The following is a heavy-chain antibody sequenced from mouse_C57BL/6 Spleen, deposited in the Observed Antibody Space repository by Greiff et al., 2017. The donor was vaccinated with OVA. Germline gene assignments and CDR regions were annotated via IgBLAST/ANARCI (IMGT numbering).Heavy chain of an antibody. V-gene: IGHV1-54*01. Sequence: QVQLKESGAELVRPGTSVKVSCKASGYAFTNYLIEWVKQRPGQGLEWIGVINPGSGGTNYNEKFKGKATLTADKSSSTAYMQLSSLTSEDSAVYFCARGDGVPFDYWGQGTTLTVSS. CDR2: INPGSGGT. CDR1: GYAFTNYL. J-gene: IGHJ2*01. CDR3: ARGDGVPFDY. D-gene: IGHD3-3*01.